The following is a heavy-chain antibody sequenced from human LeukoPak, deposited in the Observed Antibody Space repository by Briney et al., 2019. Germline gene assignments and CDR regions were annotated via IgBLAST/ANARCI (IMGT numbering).Heavy chain of an antibody. CDR1: GFTFSSHG. J-gene: IGHJ4*02. CDR2: IKQDGSEK. Sequence: GGTLRLSCAASGFTFSSHGMNWVRQAPGKGLEWVANIKQDGSEKYYVDSVKGRFTISRDNAKNSLDLQMNSLRAEDTAVYYCARASLSYMVRGYFDYWDQGTLVTVSS. CDR3: ARASLSYMVRGYFDY. V-gene: IGHV3-7*03. D-gene: IGHD3-10*01.